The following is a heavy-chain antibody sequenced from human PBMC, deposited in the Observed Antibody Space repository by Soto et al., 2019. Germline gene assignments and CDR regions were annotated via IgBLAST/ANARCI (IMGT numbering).Heavy chain of an antibody. CDR2: TSWNGGTM. D-gene: IGHD3-22*01. CDR1: GFTFDDYA. CDR3: AKDNGGYYDSSGNFEY. V-gene: IGHV3-9*01. Sequence: EVQLVESGGGLVQPGRSLRLSCAASGFTFDDYAMHWVRQAPGKGLEWVSGTSWNGGTMGYGDSVKGRFTISRDNNKNSLYLQMNSLKAEDTAFYYCAKDNGGYYDSSGNFEYWGQGTLVTVSS. J-gene: IGHJ4*02.